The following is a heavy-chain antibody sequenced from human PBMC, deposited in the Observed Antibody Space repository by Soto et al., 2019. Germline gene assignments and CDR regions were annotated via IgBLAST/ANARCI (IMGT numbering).Heavy chain of an antibody. CDR2: ISGSGGST. CDR3: AKEGVRYCSGGSCYPDY. CDR1: GFTFSTYA. V-gene: IGHV3-23*01. J-gene: IGHJ4*02. D-gene: IGHD2-15*01. Sequence: EVQLLESGGGLVPPGGSLRLSCAASGFTFSTYAMSWVRQAPGKGLEWVSTISGSGGSTYYAGSVKGRFTISRDNSKNTLYLQMNSLRAEDTAVYYCAKEGVRYCSGGSCYPDYWGQGSLVPVSS.